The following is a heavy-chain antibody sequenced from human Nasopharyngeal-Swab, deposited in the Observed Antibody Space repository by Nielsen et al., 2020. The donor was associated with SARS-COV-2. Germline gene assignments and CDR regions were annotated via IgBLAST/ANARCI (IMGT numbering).Heavy chain of an antibody. J-gene: IGHJ6*02. CDR3: ARAIRMYSSSWTYYYYGMDV. D-gene: IGHD6-13*01. CDR1: GFTFSSYA. Sequence: GESLKISCAASGFTFSSYAMSWVRQAPGKGLEWVSAISGGTGGTFYADSVKGRFTISRDNSKNTLYLQMNSLRAEDTAVYYCARAIRMYSSSWTYYYYGMDVWGQGTTVTVSS. CDR2: ISGGTGGT. V-gene: IGHV3-23*01.